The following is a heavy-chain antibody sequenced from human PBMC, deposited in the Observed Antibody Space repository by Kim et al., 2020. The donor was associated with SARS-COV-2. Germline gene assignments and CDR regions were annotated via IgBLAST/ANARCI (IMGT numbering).Heavy chain of an antibody. V-gene: IGHV1-46*01. CDR2: INPSGGGT. CDR3: ARGQDLSSGWSGKPPWFVY. J-gene: IGHJ4*02. CDR1: EYTFTRYY. D-gene: IGHD6-19*01. Sequence: ASVKVSCKASEYTFTRYYMHWVRQAPGQGLEWMGIINPSGGGTKYPQKFQGRVTMTRDTSTSTVYMELSSLISEDTALYYCARGQDLSSGWSGKPPWFVYWGQGTLVAVSS.